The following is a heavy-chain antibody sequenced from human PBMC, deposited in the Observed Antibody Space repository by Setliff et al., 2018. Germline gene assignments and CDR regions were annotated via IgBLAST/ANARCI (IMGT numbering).Heavy chain of an antibody. Sequence: GSLRLSCAASGFTFSSYWMSWVRQAPGKGLEWVANIKQDGSEKYYVDSVKGRFTISRDNAENTLYLQMNSLRPDDTALYYCATGGGQYYDRWGRGTLVTVSS. J-gene: IGHJ2*01. V-gene: IGHV3-7*01. CDR1: GFTFSSYW. CDR2: IKQDGSEK. CDR3: ATGGGQYYDR. D-gene: IGHD3-16*01.